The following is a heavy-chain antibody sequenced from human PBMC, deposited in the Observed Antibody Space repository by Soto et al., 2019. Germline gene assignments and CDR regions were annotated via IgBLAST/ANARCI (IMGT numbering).Heavy chain of an antibody. V-gene: IGHV3-33*01. J-gene: IGHJ5*02. CDR1: GFIVSSYG. CDR3: ARDFRDYYNSSGYSWFDP. D-gene: IGHD3-22*01. CDR2: IWYDGSNK. Sequence: GGSLRLSCAASGFIVSSYGMHWVRQAPGKGLEWVAVIWYDGSNKYNADSVKGRFTISRDNSKNTLYLQMNSLRADDTAVYYCARDFRDYYNSSGYSWFDPWSQGT.